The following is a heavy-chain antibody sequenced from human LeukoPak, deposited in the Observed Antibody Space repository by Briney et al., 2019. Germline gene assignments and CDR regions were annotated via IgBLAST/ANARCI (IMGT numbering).Heavy chain of an antibody. V-gene: IGHV1-18*01. Sequence: ASVKVSCKASGYTFTSYGISWVRQAPGQGLEWMGWISAYNGNTNYAQKLQGRVTMTTDTSTSTAYMELRSLRSDDTAVYYCARGLSVRSGGTTHDYWGQGTLVTVSS. CDR1: GYTFTSYG. J-gene: IGHJ4*02. CDR3: ARGLSVRSGGTTHDY. CDR2: ISAYNGNT. D-gene: IGHD3-3*01.